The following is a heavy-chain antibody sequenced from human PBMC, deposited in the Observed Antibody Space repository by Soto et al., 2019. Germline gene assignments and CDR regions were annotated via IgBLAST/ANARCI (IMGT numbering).Heavy chain of an antibody. CDR1: GGSISSSPYY. D-gene: IGHD4-17*01. J-gene: IGHJ4*02. CDR2: FHYSGST. CDR3: ARHQGDYVGLDY. Sequence: QLQLQESGPGLVKPSETLSLTCTVSGGSISSSPYYWGWIRQSPGKGLEWIASFHYSGSTYYKPSLKSRVTLPVDTSRNQFSLKLTSVTAGDTAVYFCARHQGDYVGLDYWGQGTLVTVAS. V-gene: IGHV4-39*01.